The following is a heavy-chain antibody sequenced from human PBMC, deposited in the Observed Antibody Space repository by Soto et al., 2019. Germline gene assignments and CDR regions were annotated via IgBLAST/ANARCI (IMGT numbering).Heavy chain of an antibody. J-gene: IGHJ4*02. V-gene: IGHV5-10-1*01. CDR3: ARVGGPYTAFDY. Sequence: PGESLKISCKGSGYSFTSYWISWVRQMPGKGLEWMGRIDPSDSYTNYSPSFQGHVTISADNSISTAYLQWSSLRASDTAIYYCARVGGPYTAFDYWGQGTLVTVSS. D-gene: IGHD5-18*01. CDR1: GYSFTSYW. CDR2: IDPSDSYT.